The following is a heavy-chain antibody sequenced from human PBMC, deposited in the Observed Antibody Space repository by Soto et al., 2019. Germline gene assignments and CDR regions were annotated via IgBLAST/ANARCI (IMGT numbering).Heavy chain of an antibody. D-gene: IGHD6-13*01. J-gene: IGHJ6*02. CDR1: GFTFSSYG. CDR3: AKDLGAAAGTLNYYYGMDV. CDR2: ISYDGSNK. V-gene: IGHV3-30*18. Sequence: GGSLRLSCAASGFTFSSYGMHWVRQAPGKGLEWVAVISYDGSNKYYADSVKGRFTISRDNSKNTLYLQMNSLRAEDTAVYYCAKDLGAAAGTLNYYYGMDVWGQGTTVTVSS.